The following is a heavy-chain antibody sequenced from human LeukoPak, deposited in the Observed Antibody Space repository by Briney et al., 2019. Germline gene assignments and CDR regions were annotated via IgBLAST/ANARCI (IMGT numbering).Heavy chain of an antibody. CDR1: GFTFSDYY. V-gene: IGHV3-11*06. D-gene: IGHD6-13*01. J-gene: IGHJ4*02. Sequence: SGGSLRLSCAASGFTFSDYYMSWIRQAPGKGLEWVSYISSSSSYTNYADSVKGRFTISRDNAKNSLYLQMNSLRAEDTAVYYCARNAAGGVLFDYWGQGTLVTVSS. CDR2: ISSSSSYT. CDR3: ARNAAGGVLFDY.